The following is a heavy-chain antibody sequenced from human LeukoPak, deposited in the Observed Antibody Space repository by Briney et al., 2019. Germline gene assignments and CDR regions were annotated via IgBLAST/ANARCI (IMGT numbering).Heavy chain of an antibody. D-gene: IGHD3-3*01. J-gene: IGHJ5*02. CDR3: ARVRGITIFGVVTPDNWFDP. Sequence: ASVKVSCKASGYTFTGYYMHWVRQAPGQGLEWMGWINPNSCGTNYAQKFQGRVTMTRDTSISTAYMELSRLRSDDTAVYYCARVRGITIFGVVTPDNWFDPWGQGTLVTVSS. CDR1: GYTFTGYY. V-gene: IGHV1-2*02. CDR2: INPNSCGT.